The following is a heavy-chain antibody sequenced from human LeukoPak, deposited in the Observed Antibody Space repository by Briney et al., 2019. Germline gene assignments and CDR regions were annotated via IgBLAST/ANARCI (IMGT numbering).Heavy chain of an antibody. J-gene: IGHJ4*02. CDR1: GYSLTSYF. Sequence: AASVKVSCKASGYSLTSYFMHWVRQAPGQGLEWVGVINPSGDGTSYTQKFQGRVTMTRDMSTSTVFMELTSLRSEDTAVYFCAREPPATGYYDYWGQGTLVTVSS. CDR2: INPSGDGT. CDR3: AREPPATGYYDY. V-gene: IGHV1-46*01. D-gene: IGHD3-9*01.